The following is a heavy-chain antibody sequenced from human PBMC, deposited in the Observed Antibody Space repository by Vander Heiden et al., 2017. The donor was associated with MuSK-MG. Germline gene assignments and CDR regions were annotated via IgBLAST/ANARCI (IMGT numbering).Heavy chain of an antibody. J-gene: IGHJ6*03. CDR3: ARGPVVPAAIDVAYYYYYYMDV. V-gene: IGHV1-2*02. Sequence: QVQLVQSGAEVKKPGASVKVSCKASGYTFTGYYMHWVRQAPGQGLEWMGWINPNSGGTNYAQKFQGRVTMTRDTSISTAYMELSRLRSDDTAVYYCARGPVVPAAIDVAYYYYYYMDVWGKGTTVTVSS. CDR1: GYTFTGYY. D-gene: IGHD2-2*01. CDR2: INPNSGGT.